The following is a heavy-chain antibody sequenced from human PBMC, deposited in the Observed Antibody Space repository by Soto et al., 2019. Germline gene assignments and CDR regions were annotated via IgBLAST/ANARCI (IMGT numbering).Heavy chain of an antibody. CDR3: ARGRGFYSDNYFDP. D-gene: IGHD3-22*01. CDR1: GYSISTYY. V-gene: IGHV4-4*07. CDR2: IYSRGST. J-gene: IGHJ5*02. Sequence: QVQLQESGPGLVKPSETLSLTCTVSGYSISTYYWTWIRQPAGKGLEWIGHIYSRGSTNYNPSLMSPVTMSVYTSKNQLSLSLNTVTAADTAVYYWARGRGFYSDNYFDPWCQGTQGTVSS.